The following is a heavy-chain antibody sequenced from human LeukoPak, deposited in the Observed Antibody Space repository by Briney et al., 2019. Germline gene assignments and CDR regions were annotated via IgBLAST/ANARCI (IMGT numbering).Heavy chain of an antibody. CDR1: GFTFSGYG. V-gene: IGHV3-33*01. D-gene: IGHD3-22*01. J-gene: IGHJ4*02. Sequence: GGSLRLSCAASGFTFSGYGVQWVRQAPGKGLEWVAVIWFDGSRKYYADSVKGRFTISRDNSKNTLYLQMNSLRVEDTALYYCARDMSSGYFYFDYWGQGTLVTVSS. CDR2: IWFDGSRK. CDR3: ARDMSSGYFYFDY.